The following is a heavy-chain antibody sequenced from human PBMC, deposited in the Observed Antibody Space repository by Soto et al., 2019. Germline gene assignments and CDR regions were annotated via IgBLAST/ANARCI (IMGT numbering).Heavy chain of an antibody. Sequence: QVQLVKSGAEVKKPGSSVKVSCKASGGIFSTYAISWLRQAPGQGLEWMGGIIPLFGTPNYAQRFQGRVTITADESTSTAYMELSRLRSEDTAVYYCARDRDDYGSGNYYNRIDFWGQVTLVTVSS. V-gene: IGHV1-69*01. CDR1: GGIFSTYA. D-gene: IGHD3-10*01. CDR2: IIPLFGTP. CDR3: ARDRDDYGSGNYYNRIDF. J-gene: IGHJ4*02.